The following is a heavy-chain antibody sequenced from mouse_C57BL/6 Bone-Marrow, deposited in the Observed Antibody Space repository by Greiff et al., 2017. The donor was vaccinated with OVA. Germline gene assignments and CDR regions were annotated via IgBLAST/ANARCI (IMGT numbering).Heavy chain of an antibody. CDR1: GYTFTSYG. Sequence: QVQLQQSGAELARPGASVKLSCKASGYTFTSYGISWVKQRTGQGLEWIGEIYPRSGNTYYNEKFKGKATLTADKSSSTAYMELRSLTSEDSAVYFCARKGQLRLLAYWGQGTLVTVSA. J-gene: IGHJ3*01. CDR2: IYPRSGNT. CDR3: ARKGQLRLLAY. D-gene: IGHD3-2*02. V-gene: IGHV1-81*01.